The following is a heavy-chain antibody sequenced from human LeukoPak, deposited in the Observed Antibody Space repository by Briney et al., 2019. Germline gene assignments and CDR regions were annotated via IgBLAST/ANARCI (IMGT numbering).Heavy chain of an antibody. D-gene: IGHD3-9*01. Sequence: GGPLRLSCAASGFTFSSYDMHWVRQAPGKGLEWVSAMGTAGDTYYPGSVKGRFTISRENAKNSLYLQMNSLRAGDTAVYYCARDTLSGTGVHYYGMDVWGQGTTVTVSS. J-gene: IGHJ6*02. CDR3: ARDTLSGTGVHYYGMDV. CDR2: MGTAGDT. V-gene: IGHV3-13*01. CDR1: GFTFSSYD.